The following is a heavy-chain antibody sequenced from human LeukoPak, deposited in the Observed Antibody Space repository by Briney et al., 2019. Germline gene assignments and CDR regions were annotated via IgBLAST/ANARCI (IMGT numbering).Heavy chain of an antibody. CDR2: IYSGGST. CDR1: GFTLSSNY. V-gene: IGHV3-66*01. J-gene: IGHJ6*02. Sequence: GGSLRLSCAASGFTLSSNYMSWVRQAPGKGLEWGSVIYSGGSTYYSDSVKGRFTISRDNSKNTLYLQMNSLRAEDTAVYYCARDRALYYGSGSYYKPRDYYYYYGMDVWGQGTTVTVSS. CDR3: ARDRALYYGSGSYYKPRDYYYYYGMDV. D-gene: IGHD3-10*01.